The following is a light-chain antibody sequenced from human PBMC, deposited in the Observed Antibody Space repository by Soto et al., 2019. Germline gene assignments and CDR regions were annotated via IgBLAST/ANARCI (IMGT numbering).Light chain of an antibody. CDR2: DND. CDR3: GTWDSSLSAWV. Sequence: QSVLTQPPSVSAAPGQKVNISCSGSSSNIGNNHASWYQHLPGTAPKLLIFDNDKRPSGIPDRFSGSKSGTSATLGITGLQTGDEADYYCGTWDSSLSAWVFGGGTKVTVL. V-gene: IGLV1-51*01. J-gene: IGLJ3*02. CDR1: SSNIGNNH.